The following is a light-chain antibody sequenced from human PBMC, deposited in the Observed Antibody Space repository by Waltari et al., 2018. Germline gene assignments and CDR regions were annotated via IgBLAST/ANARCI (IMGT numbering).Light chain of an antibody. J-gene: IGLJ2*01. Sequence: QSVLTQPPSASGTPGQTVTISCSGSSSNSASNTVTWSHQFPGAAPNLPIYSNSQRPSGVPDRFSASKSGTSASLVISRLQSEDEGDYYCASWDDSLVGPGFGGGTRLTVL. CDR1: SSNSASNT. CDR3: ASWDDSLVGPG. CDR2: SNS. V-gene: IGLV1-44*01.